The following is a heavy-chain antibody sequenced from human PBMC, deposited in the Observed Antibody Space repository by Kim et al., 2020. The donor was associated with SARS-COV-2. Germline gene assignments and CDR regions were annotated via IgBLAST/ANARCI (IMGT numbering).Heavy chain of an antibody. V-gene: IGHV4-31*03. CDR1: GGSISSGVYY. Sequence: SDTLSLTCTVSGGSISSGVYYWSWIRQHPGKGLECIGYIYYSGSTYSNPSLKSRVTISVDTSKNQFSLKLSSVTAADTAVYYCASTPIVATIFRIRLSPTYFDYWGQGTLVTVSS. D-gene: IGHD5-12*01. CDR3: ASTPIVATIFRIRLSPTYFDY. CDR2: IYYSGST. J-gene: IGHJ4*02.